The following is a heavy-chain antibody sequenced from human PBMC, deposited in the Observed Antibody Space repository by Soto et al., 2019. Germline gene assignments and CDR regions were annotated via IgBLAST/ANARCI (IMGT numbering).Heavy chain of an antibody. Sequence: DVQLLESGGGLVQPGGSLRLSCAASGFTFSSYAMTWVRQAPGKGLEWVSAISGSGTSTYYADSVRGRFTISRDNSQNTLYLQMNSLRAEVTAVYYCAKDSITMVRRLTNWFDPWGQGTLVTVSS. V-gene: IGHV3-23*01. J-gene: IGHJ5*02. D-gene: IGHD3-10*01. CDR3: AKDSITMVRRLTNWFDP. CDR2: ISGSGTST. CDR1: GFTFSSYA.